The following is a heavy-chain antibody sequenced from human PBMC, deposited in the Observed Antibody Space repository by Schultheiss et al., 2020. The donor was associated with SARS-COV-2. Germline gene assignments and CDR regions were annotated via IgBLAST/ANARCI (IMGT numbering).Heavy chain of an antibody. CDR3: ARDRWTLWSGGSDYYYGLDV. D-gene: IGHD3-10*01. CDR2: INPNSGGT. J-gene: IGHJ6*02. Sequence: ASVKVSCKASGYTFTGYYMHWVRQAPGQGLEWMGWINPNSGGTNYAQKLQGRVTMTTDTSTSTAYMELRSLRSDDTAVYYCARDRWTLWSGGSDYYYGLDVWGQGTTVTVSS. CDR1: GYTFTGYY. V-gene: IGHV1-2*02.